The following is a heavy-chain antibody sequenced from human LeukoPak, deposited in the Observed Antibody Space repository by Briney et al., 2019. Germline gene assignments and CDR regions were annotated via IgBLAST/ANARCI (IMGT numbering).Heavy chain of an antibody. J-gene: IGHJ4*02. CDR2: IYYSGST. V-gene: IGHV4-61*01. CDR3: ARELFDSSGWYFFDY. Sequence: SETLSLTCTVSGGSISSSSYYWGWIRQPPGKGLEWIGYIYYSGSTNYNPSLKSRVTISVDTSKNQFSLKLSSVTAADTAVYYCARELFDSSGWYFFDYWGQGTLVTVSS. D-gene: IGHD6-19*01. CDR1: GGSISSSSYY.